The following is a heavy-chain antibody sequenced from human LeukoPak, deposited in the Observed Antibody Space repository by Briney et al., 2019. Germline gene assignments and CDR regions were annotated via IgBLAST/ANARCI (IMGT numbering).Heavy chain of an antibody. Sequence: SVKVSCKASGGTFSSYAISWVRQAPGQGLEWMGGIIPIFGTANYAQKFQGRVTITTDESTSTAYMELSSLRSEDTAVYYCARAWVRALLWFGESSRRSHYLDYWGQGTLVTVFS. CDR1: GGTFSSYA. CDR2: IIPIFGTA. D-gene: IGHD3-10*01. CDR3: ARAWVRALLWFGESSRRSHYLDY. J-gene: IGHJ4*02. V-gene: IGHV1-69*05.